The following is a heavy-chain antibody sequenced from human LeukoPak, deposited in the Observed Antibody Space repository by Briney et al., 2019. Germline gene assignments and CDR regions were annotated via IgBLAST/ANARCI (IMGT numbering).Heavy chain of an antibody. D-gene: IGHD6-13*01. J-gene: IGHJ6*03. CDR1: GFTFNSYW. V-gene: IGHV3-7*01. CDR2: IKQDGSEK. Sequence: PGGSLRLSCAASGFTFNSYWMSWVRQAPGKGLEWVANIKQDGSEKYYVDSVKGRFTISRDNAKNSLYLQMNSLRAEDTAVYYCARDARSAAGTTPDYYYYMDVWGKGTTVTVSS. CDR3: ARDARSAAGTTPDYYYYMDV.